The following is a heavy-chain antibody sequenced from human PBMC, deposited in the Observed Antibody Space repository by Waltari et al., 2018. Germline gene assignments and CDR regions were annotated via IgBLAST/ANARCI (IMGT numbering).Heavy chain of an antibody. CDR3: AKDTSPGVINGRYYFDY. CDR1: GFTFSSYA. J-gene: IGHJ4*02. CDR2: ISGSGGST. Sequence: EVQLLESGGGLVQPGGSLRLSCAASGFTFSSYAMSWVRQSPGKGLGWVSAISGSGGSTYYADSVKGRFTISRDNSKNTLYLQMNSLRAEDTAVYYCAKDTSPGVINGRYYFDYWGQGTLVTVSS. V-gene: IGHV3-23*01. D-gene: IGHD3-16*02.